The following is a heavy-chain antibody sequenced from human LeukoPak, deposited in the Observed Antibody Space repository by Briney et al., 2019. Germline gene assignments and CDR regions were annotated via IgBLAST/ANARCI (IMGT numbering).Heavy chain of an antibody. Sequence: SETLSLTCTVSGGSIGSYYWSWIRQPPGKGLEWIGYIYYSGNTNYNPSLKSRVTISIDTSKNQFSLRLSSVTAADTAVYYCASSARYFDLWGRGTLVTVSS. CDR2: IYYSGNT. J-gene: IGHJ2*01. CDR1: GGSIGSYY. CDR3: ASSARYFDL. D-gene: IGHD6-25*01. V-gene: IGHV4-59*01.